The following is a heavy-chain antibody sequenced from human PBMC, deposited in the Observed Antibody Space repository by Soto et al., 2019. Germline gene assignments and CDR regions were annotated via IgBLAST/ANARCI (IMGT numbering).Heavy chain of an antibody. V-gene: IGHV1-2*02. CDR1: GYTFYGYY. CDR3: RVTGVSEVDY. D-gene: IGHD2-8*01. Sequence: ASVKVSCKASGYTFYGYYIHWVRQAPGQGLESMGWLNPQNGGTNYAQKFQGRVTMTRDTSISTAFMELSSLRSDDTAVYYCRVTGVSEVDYWGQGTLVTVPQ. J-gene: IGHJ4*02. CDR2: LNPQNGGT.